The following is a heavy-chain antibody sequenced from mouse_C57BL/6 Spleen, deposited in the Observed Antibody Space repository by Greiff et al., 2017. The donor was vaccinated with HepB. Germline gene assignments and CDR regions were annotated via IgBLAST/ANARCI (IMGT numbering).Heavy chain of an antibody. CDR2: ISSGGSYT. V-gene: IGHV5-6*01. CDR1: GFTFSSYG. D-gene: IGHD1-1*01. Sequence: EVHLVESGGDLVKPGGSLKLSCAASGFTFSSYGMSWVRQTPDKRLEWVATISSGGSYTYYPDSVKGRFTISGDNAKNTLYLQMSSLKSEDTAMYYCARGDTTVVADFDYWGQGTTLTVSS. J-gene: IGHJ2*01. CDR3: ARGDTTVVADFDY.